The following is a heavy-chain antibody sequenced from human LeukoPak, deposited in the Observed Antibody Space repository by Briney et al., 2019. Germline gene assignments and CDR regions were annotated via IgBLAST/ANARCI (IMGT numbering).Heavy chain of an antibody. Sequence: GGSLRLSCAASGFTFSSYGMHWVRQAPGKGLEWVAFIRYDGSNKYYADSVKGRFTISRDNSKNTLYLQMNSLRAEDTAVYYCARLLNTAMVRAPDYWGQGTLVTVSS. V-gene: IGHV3-33*08. J-gene: IGHJ4*02. CDR1: GFTFSSYG. D-gene: IGHD5-18*01. CDR3: ARLLNTAMVRAPDY. CDR2: IRYDGSNK.